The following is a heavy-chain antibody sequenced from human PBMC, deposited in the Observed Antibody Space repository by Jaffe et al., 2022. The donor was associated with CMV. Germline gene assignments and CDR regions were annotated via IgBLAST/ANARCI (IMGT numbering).Heavy chain of an antibody. CDR1: GFTFSNAW. V-gene: IGHV3-15*01. D-gene: IGHD3-22*01. Sequence: EVQLVESGGGLVKPGGSLRLSCAVSGFTFSNAWMSWVRQAPGKGLEWVGRIKTKTDGGTRDYAAPVKGRFTISRDDSKNTLYLQMNSLKTEDTAVYYCTTIWDSSGYYYDYWGQGTLVTVSS. CDR3: TTIWDSSGYYYDY. J-gene: IGHJ4*02. CDR2: IKTKTDGGTR.